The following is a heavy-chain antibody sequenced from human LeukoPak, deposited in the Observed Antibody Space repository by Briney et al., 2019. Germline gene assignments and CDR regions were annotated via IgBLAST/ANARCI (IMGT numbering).Heavy chain of an antibody. V-gene: IGHV3-74*01. D-gene: IGHD3-10*01. CDR2: INPDDSGT. CDR1: GFTFSTYW. CDR3: ARDSGSGSYSGY. J-gene: IGHJ4*02. Sequence: GGSLRLSCAASGFTFSTYWMHWVRQGPGKGLVWVSRINPDDSGTSHADSVKGRFTISRDNAKNTLYLQMNSLRAEDTAVYYCARDSGSGSYSGYWGLGTLVTVSS.